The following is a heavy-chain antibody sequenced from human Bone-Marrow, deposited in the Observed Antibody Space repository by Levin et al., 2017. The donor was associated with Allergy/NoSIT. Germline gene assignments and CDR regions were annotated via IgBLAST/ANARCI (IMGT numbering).Heavy chain of an antibody. V-gene: IGHV1-8*01. J-gene: IGHJ6*02. Sequence: GESLKISCKASGYTFTSYDINWVRQATGQGLEWMGWMNPNSGNTGYAQKFQGRVTMTRNTSISTAYMELSSLRSEDTAVYYCARGAKPVVGDYDFWSGYYPAPYYYYGMDVWGQGTTVTVSS. CDR1: GYTFTSYD. CDR2: MNPNSGNT. D-gene: IGHD3-3*01. CDR3: ARGAKPVVGDYDFWSGYYPAPYYYYGMDV.